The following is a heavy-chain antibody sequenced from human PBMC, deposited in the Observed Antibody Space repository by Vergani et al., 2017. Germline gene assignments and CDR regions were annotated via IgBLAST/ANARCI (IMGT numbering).Heavy chain of an antibody. Sequence: QVTLKESGPVLVKPTETLTLTCTVSGFSLSNARMGVSWIRQPPGKALEWLAHIFSNDEKSYSTSLKSRLTISKDTSKSQVVLTMTNMDPVDTATYYCARIPGPDYDFWSGSITFDPGGQGTLVTVSS. CDR1: GFSLSNARMG. CDR2: IFSNDEK. V-gene: IGHV2-26*01. D-gene: IGHD3-3*01. J-gene: IGHJ5*02. CDR3: ARIPGPDYDFWSGSITFDP.